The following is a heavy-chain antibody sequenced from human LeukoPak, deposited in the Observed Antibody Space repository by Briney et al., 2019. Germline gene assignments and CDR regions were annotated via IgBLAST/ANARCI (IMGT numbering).Heavy chain of an antibody. V-gene: IGHV4-61*02. D-gene: IGHD3-22*01. Sequence: PSETLSLTCTVPGGSISSGSFYWSWIRQPAGKGLEWTGRIYTSGSTNYNPSLKSRVTISVDTSKNQFSLKLSSVTVADTAVYDCARATYCYDSSGYYYPNYYYYYMDVWGKGTTVTVSS. CDR2: IYTSGST. J-gene: IGHJ6*03. CDR1: GGSISSGSFY. CDR3: ARATYCYDSSGYYYPNYYYYYMDV.